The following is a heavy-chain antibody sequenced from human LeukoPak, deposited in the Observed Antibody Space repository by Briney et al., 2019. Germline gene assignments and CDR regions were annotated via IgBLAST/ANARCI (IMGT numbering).Heavy chain of an antibody. D-gene: IGHD5-24*01. Sequence: ASVTVSFKASGYSFTDYYMHWVRQAPGQGLEWMGWINPNSGGTNYAQKFQGRVTMTRDTSISTAYMELSRLRSDDTAVYYCARVPTDGYNYFPDYWGQGTLVTVSS. V-gene: IGHV1-2*02. CDR2: INPNSGGT. J-gene: IGHJ4*02. CDR1: GYSFTDYY. CDR3: ARVPTDGYNYFPDY.